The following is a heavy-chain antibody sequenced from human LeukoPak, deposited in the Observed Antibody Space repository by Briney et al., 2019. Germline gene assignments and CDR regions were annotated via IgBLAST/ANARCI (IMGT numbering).Heavy chain of an antibody. CDR3: AREGSYYFDY. J-gene: IGHJ4*02. D-gene: IGHD1-26*01. CDR1: GGSFSGYY. CDR2: INHSGST. V-gene: IGHV4-34*01. Sequence: SETLSLTCAVYGGSFSGYYWSWIRQPPGKGPEWIGEINHSGSTNYNPSLKSRVTISVDTSKNQFSLKLSSVTAADTAVYYCAREGSYYFDYWGQGTLVTVSS.